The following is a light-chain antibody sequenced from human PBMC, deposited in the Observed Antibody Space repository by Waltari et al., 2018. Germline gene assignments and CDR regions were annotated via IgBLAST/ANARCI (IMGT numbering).Light chain of an antibody. Sequence: SHVLTQAPSVSVAPGETARITCGGNNIADKTVHWYQQKPGQAPVLVIFYDSDRPSGIPERFSGSNSGNTATLTISRAEAGDEADYYCQVWDTSIDLSVFGTGTKVTVL. CDR1: NIADKT. V-gene: IGLV3-21*04. CDR3: QVWDTSIDLSV. J-gene: IGLJ1*01. CDR2: YDS.